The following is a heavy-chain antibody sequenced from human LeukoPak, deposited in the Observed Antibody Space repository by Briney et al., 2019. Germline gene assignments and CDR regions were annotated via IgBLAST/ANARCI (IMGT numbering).Heavy chain of an antibody. CDR3: ARASKPWLQLT. V-gene: IGHV3-7*03. CDR1: GFTFSNYW. J-gene: IGHJ5*02. D-gene: IGHD5-24*01. Sequence: HPGGSLRLSCAASGFTFSNYWMIWVRQAQAKGLEWVGNIKEDGSEKRYADSVRGRFTISRDNAQTSIYLQMNSLRAEDTAVYYCARASKPWLQLTWGQGTLVTVSS. CDR2: IKEDGSEK.